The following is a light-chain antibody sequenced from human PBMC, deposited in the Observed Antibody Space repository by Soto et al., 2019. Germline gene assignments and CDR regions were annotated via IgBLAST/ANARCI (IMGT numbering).Light chain of an antibody. CDR2: GAS. Sequence: EIVLTQSPGTLSLSPGERATLSCRASQSVSSSYLAWYQQKAGQAPRLLMYGASSRATGIPDRFSGSGSGTDFTLTISRLEPEDFAVYYCQQYGSSPFTFGQGTRREIK. CDR3: QQYGSSPFT. CDR1: QSVSSSY. V-gene: IGKV3-20*01. J-gene: IGKJ5*01.